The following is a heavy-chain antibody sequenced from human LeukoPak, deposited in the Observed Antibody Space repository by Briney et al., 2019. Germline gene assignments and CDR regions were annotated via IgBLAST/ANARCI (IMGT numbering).Heavy chain of an antibody. CDR1: GGSFSGYY. D-gene: IGHD3-10*01. CDR2: INHSGST. J-gene: IGHJ4*01. CDR3: AREAITMVREEPFDY. V-gene: IGHV4-34*01. Sequence: SETLSLTCAVYGGSFSGYYWSWIRQPPGKGLEWIGEINHSGSTNYNPSLKSRVTISVDTSKNQFSLKLSSVTAADTAVYYCAREAITMVREEPFDYWGHGSLVTVSS.